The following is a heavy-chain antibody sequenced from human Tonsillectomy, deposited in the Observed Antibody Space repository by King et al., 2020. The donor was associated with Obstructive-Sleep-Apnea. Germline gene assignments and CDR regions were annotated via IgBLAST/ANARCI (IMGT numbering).Heavy chain of an antibody. CDR2: IRYDGSNE. Sequence: QVQLVESGGGVVQPGGSLRLSCAASGFTFSSSGMHWVRQAPGKGLEWVTFIRYDGSNEYYADSVKGRFSVSRDNYKNALFLQMNNLSAEDTAVYYCAKDIINWSFDSWGQGLLVTVSS. CDR3: AKDIINWSFDS. J-gene: IGHJ4*02. V-gene: IGHV3-30*02. CDR1: GFTFSSSG. D-gene: IGHD1-1*01.